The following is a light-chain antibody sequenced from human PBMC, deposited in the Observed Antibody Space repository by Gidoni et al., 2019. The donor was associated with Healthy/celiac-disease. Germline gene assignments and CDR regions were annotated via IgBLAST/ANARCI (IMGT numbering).Light chain of an antibody. CDR2: KVS. J-gene: IGKJ1*01. Sequence: VVMTQSPLSLPVTLGQPASISCRSSQSLVYSDGNTYLNWFQQRPGQSPRRLIYKVSNRDSGVPDRFSGSGSGTDFTLKISRVEAEAVGVYYCMQGTHWLRRTFGQGTKVEIK. V-gene: IGKV2-30*01. CDR3: MQGTHWLRRT. CDR1: QSLVYSDGNTY.